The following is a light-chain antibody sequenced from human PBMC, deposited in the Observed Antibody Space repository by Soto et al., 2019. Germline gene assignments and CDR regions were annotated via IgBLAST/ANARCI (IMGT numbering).Light chain of an antibody. CDR3: QQYYSYPLT. J-gene: IGKJ3*01. CDR1: QGISSY. CDR2: AAS. V-gene: IGKV1-8*01. Sequence: AIRITQSPSSFSASTGDRVTITCRASQGISSYLAWYQQKPGKAPKLLIYAASTLQSGVPSRFSGSGSGTDFTLTISCLQSEDFATYYCQQYYSYPLTFGPGTKVDIK.